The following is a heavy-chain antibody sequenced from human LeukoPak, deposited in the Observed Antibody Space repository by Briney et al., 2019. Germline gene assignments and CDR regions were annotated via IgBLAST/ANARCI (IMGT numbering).Heavy chain of an antibody. V-gene: IGHV3-15*01. J-gene: IGHJ6*04. CDR2: IKSKTDGGTT. CDR3: TSQALSYYYYGMDV. CDR1: GYTFSNAW. Sequence: GGSLRLSCAASGYTFSNAWMSWVRQAPGRGREWVGRIKSKTDGGTTDYAAPVKGRFTISRDDSKNTLYLQMNSLKTEDTAVYYCTSQALSYYYYGMDVWGKGTTVTVSS.